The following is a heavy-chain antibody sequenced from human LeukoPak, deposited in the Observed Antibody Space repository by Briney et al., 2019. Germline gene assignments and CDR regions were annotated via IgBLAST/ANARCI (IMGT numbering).Heavy chain of an antibody. CDR3: ARCSGIYGHDY. CDR2: FFSSGNT. D-gene: IGHD3-10*02. CDR1: GGSFTSFY. V-gene: IGHV4-4*07. J-gene: IGHJ4*02. Sequence: PSETQSLTCTVSGGSFTSFYWSWIRQPAGKGLEWIGRFFSSGNTNYNPSFKSRATISVDKSKNQFSLKLTSVTAADTAVYYCARCSGIYGHDYWGQGTLVSVSS.